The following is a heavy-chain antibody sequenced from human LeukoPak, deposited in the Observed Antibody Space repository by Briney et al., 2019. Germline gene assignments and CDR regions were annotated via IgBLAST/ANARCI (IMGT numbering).Heavy chain of an antibody. V-gene: IGHV3-13*01. CDR1: GFTFSNYD. CDR2: FHTAGNT. D-gene: IGHD2-2*01. J-gene: IGHJ6*02. Sequence: GGSLRLSCAASGFTFSNYDMHWVRQATGKGLEWVSAFHTAGNTHYSGSVKGRFATSRENAKNSFYLQMNNLRAGDTAVYYCARGSCSSSSCYERLNGLDVWGQGTPVTVSS. CDR3: ARGSCSSSSCYERLNGLDV.